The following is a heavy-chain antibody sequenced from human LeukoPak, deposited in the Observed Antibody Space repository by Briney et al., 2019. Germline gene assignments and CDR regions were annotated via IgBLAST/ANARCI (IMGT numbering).Heavy chain of an antibody. V-gene: IGHV3-48*04. D-gene: IGHD3-10*01. CDR2: ISSSSSTI. CDR3: ARGGRFGELLSGPHDAFDI. J-gene: IGHJ3*02. CDR1: GFTFSSYS. Sequence: GSLRLSCAASGFTFSSYSMNWVRQAPGKGLEWVSYISSSSSTIYYADSVKGRFTISRDNAKNSLYLQMNSLRAEDTAVYYRARGGRFGELLSGPHDAFDIWGQGTMVTVSS.